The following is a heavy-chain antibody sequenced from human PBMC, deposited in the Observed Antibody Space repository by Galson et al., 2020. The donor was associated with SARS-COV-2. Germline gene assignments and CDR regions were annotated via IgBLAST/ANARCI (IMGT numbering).Heavy chain of an antibody. V-gene: IGHV3-7*01. CDR3: ARHPNWRWEY. Sequence: GGSLRLSCAASGFTFSSYWMTWVRQAPGKGLEWVAKIKQDGNDKYYVDSVKGRFTISRDNAKGSLYLQMNSLRAEDTAVYYCARHPNWRWEYWGQGILVIVSS. CDR1: GFTFSSYW. D-gene: IGHD1-20*01. J-gene: IGHJ4*02. CDR2: IKQDGNDK.